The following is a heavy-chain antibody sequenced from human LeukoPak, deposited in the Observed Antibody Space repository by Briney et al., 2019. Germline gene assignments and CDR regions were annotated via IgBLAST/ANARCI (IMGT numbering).Heavy chain of an antibody. CDR1: GITLSNYA. D-gene: IGHD3-22*01. CDR2: ISGSGGGT. Sequence: GGSLRLSCAVSGITLSNYAMSWVRQAPGKGLEWVAGISGSGGGTHYADSVKGRFTISRDSPKNTLYLQMNNLRAGDTAVYFCAKRGVVIRVILVGFHKEAYYFDSWGQGALVTVSS. J-gene: IGHJ4*02. V-gene: IGHV3-23*01. CDR3: AKRGVVIRVILVGFHKEAYYFDS.